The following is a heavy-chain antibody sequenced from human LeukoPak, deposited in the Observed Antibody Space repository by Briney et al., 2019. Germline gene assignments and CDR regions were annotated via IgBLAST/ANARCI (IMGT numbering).Heavy chain of an antibody. Sequence: PGGSLRLSCAASGFTFSNYWMHWVRQAPGKGLVWVSRINSDGINTSYADSVKGRFTISRDNSKNTLYLQMNSLRAEDTAVYYCAKDPHPGWELLRSWFDPWGQGTLVTVSS. CDR3: AKDPHPGWELLRSWFDP. J-gene: IGHJ5*02. D-gene: IGHD1-26*01. CDR2: INSDGINT. V-gene: IGHV3-74*01. CDR1: GFTFSNYW.